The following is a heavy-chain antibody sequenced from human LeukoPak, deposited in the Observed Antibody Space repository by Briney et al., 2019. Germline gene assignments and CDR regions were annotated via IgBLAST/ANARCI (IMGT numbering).Heavy chain of an antibody. J-gene: IGHJ4*02. V-gene: IGHV1-24*01. Sequence: ASVTVSSTVSGDTLTDLSINWVRQAPGKGLEWMGGFAPEDDETLYAQNFQGRVTMTEDISTDTAYMELSSLKSEDTAVYYCASVIAGRGCYFDFWGQGTLVSVSS. CDR1: GDTLTDLS. D-gene: IGHD3-10*01. CDR3: ASVIAGRGCYFDF. CDR2: FAPEDDET.